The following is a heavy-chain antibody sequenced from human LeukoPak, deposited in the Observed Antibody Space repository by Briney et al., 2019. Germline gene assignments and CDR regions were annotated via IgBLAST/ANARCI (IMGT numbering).Heavy chain of an antibody. CDR1: GGSISSGSYY. CDR3: ARDSNYDILTGYYYFDY. Sequence: SETLSLTCTVSGGSISSGSYYWSWIRQPAGTGLEWIGRIYTGGSTNYNPSLKSRVTISVDTSKNQFSLKLSSVTAADTAVYYCARDSNYDILTGYYYFDYWGQGTLVTVSS. CDR2: IYTGGST. D-gene: IGHD3-9*01. V-gene: IGHV4-61*02. J-gene: IGHJ4*02.